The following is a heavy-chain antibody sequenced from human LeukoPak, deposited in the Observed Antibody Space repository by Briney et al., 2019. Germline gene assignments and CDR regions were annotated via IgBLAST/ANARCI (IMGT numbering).Heavy chain of an antibody. J-gene: IGHJ4*02. V-gene: IGHV3-30*18. CDR2: ISYDGSNK. D-gene: IGHD6-19*01. Sequence: GGSLRLSCAASGFTFSSYGMHWVRQAPGKGLEWVAVISYDGSNKYYADSVKGRFTISRDNSKNTLYLQMNSLRAEDTAVYYCVKDYGFSPNSGWFRFDYWGQGTLVTVSS. CDR3: VKDYGFSPNSGWFRFDY. CDR1: GFTFSSYG.